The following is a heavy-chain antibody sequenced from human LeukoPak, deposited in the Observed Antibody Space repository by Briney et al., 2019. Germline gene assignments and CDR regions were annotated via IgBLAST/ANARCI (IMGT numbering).Heavy chain of an antibody. CDR2: ISGSGGST. Sequence: PGGSLRLSCAASGFTFSSYAMSWVRQAPGKGLEWASAISGSGGSTYYADSVKGRFTISRDNSKNTLYLQMNSLRAEDTAVYYCAKTPNYYDSSGYYYFDYWGQGTLVTVSS. V-gene: IGHV3-23*01. D-gene: IGHD3-22*01. CDR3: AKTPNYYDSSGYYYFDY. CDR1: GFTFSSYA. J-gene: IGHJ4*02.